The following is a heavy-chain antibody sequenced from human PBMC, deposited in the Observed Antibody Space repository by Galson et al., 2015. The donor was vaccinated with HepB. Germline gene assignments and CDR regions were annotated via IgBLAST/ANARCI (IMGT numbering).Heavy chain of an antibody. V-gene: IGHV6-1*01. CDR3: AYGVDV. J-gene: IGHJ6*01. Sequence: CAISGDSVSSNSAVWNWIRQSPSRGLEWQGRTYYRSRWYNDYAVSVKSRISINADTSKNQVSLQLNSVTPDDTAVYYCAYGVDVWGQGALVAVSS. CDR1: GDSVSSNSAV. CDR2: TYYRSRWYN.